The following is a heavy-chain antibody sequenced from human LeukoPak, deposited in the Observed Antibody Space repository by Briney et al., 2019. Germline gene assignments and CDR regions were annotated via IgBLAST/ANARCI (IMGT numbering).Heavy chain of an antibody. Sequence: CIGYIYYSGSTNYNPSLKSRVTISVDTSKNQFSLKLSSVTAADTAVYHCARHRIAAAAVGLWGQGTLVTVSS. CDR3: ARHRIAAAAVGL. V-gene: IGHV4-59*08. CDR2: IYYSGST. D-gene: IGHD6-13*01. J-gene: IGHJ4*02.